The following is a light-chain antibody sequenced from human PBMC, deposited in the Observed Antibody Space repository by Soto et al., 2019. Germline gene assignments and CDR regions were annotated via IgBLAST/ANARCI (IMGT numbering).Light chain of an antibody. CDR2: KAS. J-gene: IGKJ1*01. Sequence: DIQMTQSPSTLSAPVGDRVTITCRASQSISSWLAWYQQKPGKAPKVLIYKASSLESGVPSRFSGSGSVTEFTLTISSLQPDDFATDYCQQYNSYPWTFGQGTQVEIK. CDR3: QQYNSYPWT. V-gene: IGKV1-5*03. CDR1: QSISSW.